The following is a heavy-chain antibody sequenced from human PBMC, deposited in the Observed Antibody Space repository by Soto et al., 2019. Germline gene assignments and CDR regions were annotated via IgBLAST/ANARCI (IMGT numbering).Heavy chain of an antibody. Sequence: GGSLRLSCAASGFTFSNAWMNWVRQAPGKGLEWVGRIKSKTDGGTTDYAAPVKGRFTISRDDSKNTLYLQMNSLKTEDTAVYYCTTTDGSSGYYWVYYYYGMDVWGQGTTVTVSS. D-gene: IGHD3-22*01. J-gene: IGHJ6*02. CDR1: GFTFSNAW. CDR3: TTTDGSSGYYWVYYYYGMDV. CDR2: IKSKTDGGTT. V-gene: IGHV3-15*07.